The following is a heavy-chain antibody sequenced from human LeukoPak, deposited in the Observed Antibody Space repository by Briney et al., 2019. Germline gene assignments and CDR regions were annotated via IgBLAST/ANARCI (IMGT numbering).Heavy chain of an antibody. CDR2: ISSSSSTI. V-gene: IGHV3-48*01. CDR3: ARARSYYYMDV. J-gene: IGHJ6*03. Sequence: GGSLRVSCAASGFTFRSYRMSWVREGPGKGRWWVSYISSSSSTIYYADSVKGRFTISRDNAKNSLYLQMNSLRAEDTAVYYCARARSYYYMDVWGKGTTVTVSS. CDR1: GFTFRSYR.